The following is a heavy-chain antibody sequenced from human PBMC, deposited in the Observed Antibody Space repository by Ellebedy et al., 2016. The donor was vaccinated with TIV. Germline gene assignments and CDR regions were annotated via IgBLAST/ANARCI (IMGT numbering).Heavy chain of an antibody. CDR3: AKDASRGGSSSWYDLDY. J-gene: IGHJ4*02. CDR1: GGSISSSSYY. V-gene: IGHV3-23*01. D-gene: IGHD6-13*01. CDR2: ISGSGGST. Sequence: ETLSLTCTVSGGSISSSSYYWGWIRQPPGKGLEWVSGISGSGGSTHYADSVKGRFTISRDNSKNTLYLQMDSLRAEDTAVYYCAKDASRGGSSSWYDLDYWGQGTLVSVSS.